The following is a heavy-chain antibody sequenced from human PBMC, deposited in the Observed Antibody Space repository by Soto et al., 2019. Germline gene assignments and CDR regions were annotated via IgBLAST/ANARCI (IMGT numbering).Heavy chain of an antibody. CDR2: IYYSGST. CDR3: ARVGDMVPAAMNAFDI. CDR1: GGSISSYY. J-gene: IGHJ3*02. D-gene: IGHD2-2*01. Sequence: PSETLSLTCTVSGGSISSYYWSWIRQPPGKGLEWIGYIYYSGSTNYNPSLKSRVTISADTSKNQFSLKLSSVTAADTAVYYCARVGDMVPAAMNAFDIWGQGTMVTV. V-gene: IGHV4-59*01.